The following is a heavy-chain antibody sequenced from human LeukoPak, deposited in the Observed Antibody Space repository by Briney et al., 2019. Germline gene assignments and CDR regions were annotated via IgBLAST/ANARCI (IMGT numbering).Heavy chain of an antibody. CDR2: IYTSGST. J-gene: IGHJ6*03. CDR1: GGSISSYY. D-gene: IGHD3-22*01. CDR3: ARGPGDSSGYYLYYYMDV. V-gene: IGHV4-4*07. Sequence: SETLSLTCTVSGGSISSYYWSWIRQPAGKGLEWIGRIYTSGSTNYNPSLKSRVTMSVDTSKNQFSLKLTSVTAADTAVYYCARGPGDSSGYYLYYYMDVWGKGTTVTVSS.